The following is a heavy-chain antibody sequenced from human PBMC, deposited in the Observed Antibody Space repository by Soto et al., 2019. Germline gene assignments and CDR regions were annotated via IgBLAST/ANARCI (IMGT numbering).Heavy chain of an antibody. Sequence: QVQLVQSGAEVKKPGASVKVSCKASGYSCTSYALSWVRQAPGQGLEWMGWISAYNYNTNYAQKLQGRVTMTTDTSSSTAYMELRSLRSDDTAVYYCARVVGALGHWFDPWGQGTLVTVSS. D-gene: IGHD1-26*01. CDR3: ARVVGALGHWFDP. CDR2: ISAYNYNT. CDR1: GYSCTSYA. V-gene: IGHV1-18*01. J-gene: IGHJ5*02.